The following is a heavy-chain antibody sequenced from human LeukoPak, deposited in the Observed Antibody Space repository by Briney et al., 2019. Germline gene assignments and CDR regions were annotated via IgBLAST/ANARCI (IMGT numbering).Heavy chain of an antibody. CDR3: ARSQRGDWFDP. D-gene: IGHD6-25*01. CDR1: GFTFSSYG. CDR2: IKQDGSEK. Sequence: GGSLRLSCAASGFTFSSYGMHWVRQAPGKGLEWVANIKQDGSEKYYVDSVKGRFTISRDNAKNSLYLQMNSLRAEDTAVYYCARSQRGDWFDPWGQGTLVTVSS. J-gene: IGHJ5*02. V-gene: IGHV3-7*01.